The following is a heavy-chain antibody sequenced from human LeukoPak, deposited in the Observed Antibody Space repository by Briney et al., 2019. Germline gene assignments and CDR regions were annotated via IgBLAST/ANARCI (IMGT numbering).Heavy chain of an antibody. CDR2: IYPGDSDT. J-gene: IGHJ5*02. V-gene: IGHV5-51*01. CDR3: ARLNYGSGTFNWFDP. CDR1: GSRFTSYW. Sequence: GESLKISCKGSGSRFTSYWIGWVRQMPGKGLEWMGIIYPGDSDTRYSPSFQGQVTISADKSISTAYLQWSSLKASDTAMYNCARLNYGSGTFNWFDPWGQGTLVTVSS. D-gene: IGHD3-10*01.